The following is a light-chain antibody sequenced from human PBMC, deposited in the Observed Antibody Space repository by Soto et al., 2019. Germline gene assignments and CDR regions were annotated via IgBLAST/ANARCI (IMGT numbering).Light chain of an antibody. Sequence: QSVLTQPASVSGSPGQSITISCTGTSSDVGGYNYVSWYQQHPGKAPKLMIYEVSNRPSRVSNRFSGSKSGNTASPTISGLQAEDEADYYCSSYTRSSTSYVFGTGTKLTVL. CDR1: SSDVGGYNY. CDR3: SSYTRSSTSYV. J-gene: IGLJ1*01. V-gene: IGLV2-14*01. CDR2: EVS.